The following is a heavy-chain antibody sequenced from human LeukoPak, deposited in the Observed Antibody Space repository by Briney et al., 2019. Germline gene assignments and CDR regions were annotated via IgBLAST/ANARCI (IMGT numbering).Heavy chain of an antibody. CDR3: ARGSFPPGGY. D-gene: IGHD2/OR15-2a*01. V-gene: IGHV4-59*01. J-gene: IGHJ4*02. CDR1: GGSISSYY. Sequence: SETLSLTCTVSGGSISSYYWSWIRQPPGKGLEWIGYIYYSGSTNYNPSLKSRVTISVDTSKNQFSLKLSSVTAADTAVYYCARGSFPPGGYWGQGTLVTVSS. CDR2: IYYSGST.